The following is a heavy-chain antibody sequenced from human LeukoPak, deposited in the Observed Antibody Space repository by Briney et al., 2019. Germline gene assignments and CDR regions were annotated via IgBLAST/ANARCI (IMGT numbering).Heavy chain of an antibody. J-gene: IGHJ4*02. CDR3: AKGSGSYYNWFDY. V-gene: IGHV3-48*03. Sequence: GGSLRLSCAASGFTFSSYEMNWVRQAPGKGLEWVSYISSSGSTIYYADSVKGRFTISRDNAKNSLYLQMNSLRAEDTAVYYCAKGSGSYYNWFDYWGQGTLVTVSS. D-gene: IGHD3-10*01. CDR1: GFTFSSYE. CDR2: ISSSGSTI.